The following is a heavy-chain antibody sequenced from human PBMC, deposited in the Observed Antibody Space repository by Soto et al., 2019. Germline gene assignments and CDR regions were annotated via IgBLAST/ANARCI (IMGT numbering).Heavy chain of an antibody. D-gene: IGHD6-13*01. CDR1: GFTFSSYA. J-gene: IGHJ4*02. CDR2: ISGSGGST. Sequence: EVQLLESGGGLVQPGGSLRLSCAASGFTFSSYAMSWVRQAPGKGLEWVSAISGSGGSTYYADSVKGRFTISRDNSKNTLYLQMYSLRAEDTAVYYCATQKGIAAAGIYWGQGTLVTVSS. V-gene: IGHV3-23*01. CDR3: ATQKGIAAAGIY.